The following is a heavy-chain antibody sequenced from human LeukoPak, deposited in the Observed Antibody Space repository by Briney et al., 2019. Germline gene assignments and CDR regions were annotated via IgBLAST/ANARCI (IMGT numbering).Heavy chain of an antibody. D-gene: IGHD1-7*01. CDR3: ASLDNWNSDH. V-gene: IGHV4-59*06. CDR1: AGSISSSY. Sequence: SETLSLTCTVSAGSISSSYWSWIRQPPGKGLEWIGYIYYSGSTYYNPSLKSRVTISVDTSKNQFSLKLSSVTAAGTAVYYCASLDNWNSDHWGQGTLVTVSS. CDR2: IYYSGST. J-gene: IGHJ5*02.